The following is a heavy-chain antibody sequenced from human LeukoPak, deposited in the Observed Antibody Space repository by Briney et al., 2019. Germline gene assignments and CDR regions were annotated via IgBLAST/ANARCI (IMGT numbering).Heavy chain of an antibody. Sequence: GSLRLSCAASGFSFSSYGMHWVRQAPGKGLEWVAFIRYDGTNKYYADSVKGRFTISRDNSKNTLYLQMNSLRAEDTAMYYCAKDSAYYYDSSGYCYDWGQGTLVTVSS. D-gene: IGHD3-22*01. CDR1: GFSFSSYG. CDR3: AKDSAYYYDSSGYCYD. CDR2: IRYDGTNK. V-gene: IGHV3-30*02. J-gene: IGHJ4*02.